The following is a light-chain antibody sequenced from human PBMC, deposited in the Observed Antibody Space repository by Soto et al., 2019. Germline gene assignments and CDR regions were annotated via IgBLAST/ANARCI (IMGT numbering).Light chain of an antibody. CDR1: SSNIGAGYD. CDR2: GNS. V-gene: IGLV1-40*01. CDR3: QSYDSSLSGYV. J-gene: IGLJ1*01. Sequence: QSVLTQPPSVSGAPGKRVTISGTGSSSNIGAGYDVHWYQQLPGTAPKLLIYGNSNRPSGVPDRFSGSKSGTSASLAITGLQAEDEADYYCQSYDSSLSGYVFGTGTKVTVL.